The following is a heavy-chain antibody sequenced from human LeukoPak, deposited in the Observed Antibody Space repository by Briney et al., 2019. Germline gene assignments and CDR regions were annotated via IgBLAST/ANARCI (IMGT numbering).Heavy chain of an antibody. CDR1: GFTFSSYG. CDR2: IWYDGSNK. D-gene: IGHD3-22*01. CDR3: ANGHYYDSSGYRHDAFDI. Sequence: GGSLRLSCAASGFTFSSYGMHWVRRAPGKGLEWVAVIWYDGSNKYYADSVKGRFTISRDNSKNTLYLQMNSLRAEDTAVYYCANGHYYDSSGYRHDAFDIWGQGTMVTVSS. V-gene: IGHV3-33*06. J-gene: IGHJ3*02.